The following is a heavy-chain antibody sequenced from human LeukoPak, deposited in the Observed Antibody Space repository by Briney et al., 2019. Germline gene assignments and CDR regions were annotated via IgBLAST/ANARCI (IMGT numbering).Heavy chain of an antibody. CDR3: ARVGGVYCSGGSCYFTWFDP. Sequence: SGTLSLTCPVSGGPTSSSNWWRWVRQPPGKGPEWIGENYPSGSTNYNPSLKSRVTISVDKSKNQFSLKLSSVTAADTAVYYCARVGGVYCSGGSCYFTWFDPWGQGTLVTVSS. J-gene: IGHJ5*02. V-gene: IGHV4-4*02. CDR1: GGPTSSSNW. D-gene: IGHD2-15*01. CDR2: NYPSGST.